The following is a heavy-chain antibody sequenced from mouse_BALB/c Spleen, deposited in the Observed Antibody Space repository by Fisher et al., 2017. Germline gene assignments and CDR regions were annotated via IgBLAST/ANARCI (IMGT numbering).Heavy chain of an antibody. Sequence: KFKGKATLTVDKSSSTAYMQLSSPTSEDSAVYYCARPMITGAMDYWGQGTSVTVSS. V-gene: IGHV1-69*02. CDR3: ARPMITGAMDY. D-gene: IGHD2-4*01. J-gene: IGHJ4*01.